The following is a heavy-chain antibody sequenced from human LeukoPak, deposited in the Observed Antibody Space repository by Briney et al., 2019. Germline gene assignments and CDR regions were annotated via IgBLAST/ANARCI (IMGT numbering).Heavy chain of an antibody. Sequence: GGSLRLSCVASGFTFSSDAMSWVRQVPGKVLGWASAISGSGSTSYYADSVKGRFTISRDNAKNSLYLQMSSLRADDTAVYYCARELTDVAGDGLDVWGQGTMVTVSS. CDR3: ARELTDVAGDGLDV. V-gene: IGHV3-48*04. J-gene: IGHJ3*01. CDR1: GFTFSSDA. D-gene: IGHD5-12*01. CDR2: ISGSGSTS.